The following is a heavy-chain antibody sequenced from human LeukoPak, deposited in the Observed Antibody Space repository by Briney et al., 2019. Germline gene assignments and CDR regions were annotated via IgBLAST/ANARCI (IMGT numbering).Heavy chain of an antibody. J-gene: IGHJ4*02. CDR1: GSTFSSYA. CDR3: ARGGYYDSSGSYLFDY. CDR2: ISYDGSNK. D-gene: IGHD3-22*01. Sequence: PGGSLRLSCAASGSTFSSYAMHWVRQAPGKGLEWVAVISYDGSNKYYADSVKGRFTISRDNSKNTLYLQMNSLSAEDTAVYYCARGGYYDSSGSYLFDYWGQGTLVTVSS. V-gene: IGHV3-30*01.